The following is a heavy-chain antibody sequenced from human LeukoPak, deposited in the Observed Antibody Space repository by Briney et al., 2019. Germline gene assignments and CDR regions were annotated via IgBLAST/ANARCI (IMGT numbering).Heavy chain of an antibody. V-gene: IGHV3-66*03. CDR1: GFTVSSNY. Sequence: GGSLRLSCAASGFTVSSNYMSWVRQAPGKGLEWVSVIFSSGSTYYADSVKGRFTISRDNSKNTLYLQMNSLRAEDTAVYYCAKAAQQLTYYFDYWGQGTLVTVSS. CDR3: AKAAQQLTYYFDY. D-gene: IGHD6-13*01. CDR2: IFSSGST. J-gene: IGHJ4*02.